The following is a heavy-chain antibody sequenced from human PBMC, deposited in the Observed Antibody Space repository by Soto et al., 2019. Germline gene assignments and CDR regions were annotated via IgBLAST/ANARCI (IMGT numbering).Heavy chain of an antibody. CDR3: ATATRMATILNWLDT. CDR1: GGTFSSYA. CDR2: IIPIFGTA. V-gene: IGHV1-69*01. Sequence: QVQLVPSGAEVKKPGSSGKVSCKASGGTFSSYAISWVRQAPGQGLEWMGGIIPIFGTANYAQKFQGRGTITANESTRTDYIEPSSLKSEDTEVYYCATATRMATILNWLDTWGQGTIVTVSS. D-gene: IGHD5-12*01. J-gene: IGHJ5*02.